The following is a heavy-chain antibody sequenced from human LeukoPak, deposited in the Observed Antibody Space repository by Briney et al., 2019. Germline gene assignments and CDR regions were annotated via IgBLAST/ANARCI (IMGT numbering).Heavy chain of an antibody. V-gene: IGHV4-31*03. CDR2: ISYTGTT. CDR3: ARAVGYCTIGTCYEEDYFYYMDV. J-gene: IGHJ6*03. CDR1: GGSVRSGGYF. D-gene: IGHD2-8*01. Sequence: SQSLSLTCTVYGGSVRSGGYFWSWIRQRPGKALEWFASISYTGTTYYSSSLQSRNTISVDTSENQFSLALRSLTAADTAVYYCARAVGYCTIGTCYEEDYFYYMDVWCKGTTVIVAS.